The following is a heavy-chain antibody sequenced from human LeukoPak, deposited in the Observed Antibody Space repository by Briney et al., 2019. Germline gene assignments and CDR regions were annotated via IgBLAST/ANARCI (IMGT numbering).Heavy chain of an antibody. D-gene: IGHD1-7*01. CDR1: GGSISSYY. Sequence: KPSETLSLTCTVSGGSISSYYWSWIRQPPGKGLEWIGYIYYSGSTTYNPSLKSRVTISVDASKTQFSLKLNSVTAADTAVYYRARGSRELYYFDYWGQGTLVTVSS. CDR3: ARGSRELYYFDY. V-gene: IGHV4-59*01. J-gene: IGHJ4*02. CDR2: IYYSGST.